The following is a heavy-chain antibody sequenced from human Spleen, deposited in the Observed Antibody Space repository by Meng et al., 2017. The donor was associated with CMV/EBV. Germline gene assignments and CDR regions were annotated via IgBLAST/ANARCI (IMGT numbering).Heavy chain of an antibody. J-gene: IGHJ6*02. D-gene: IGHD1-26*01. V-gene: IGHV1-46*01. CDR1: GYTFTSYY. Sequence: ASVKVSCKASGYTFTSYYMHWVRQAPGQGLEWMGIINPSGGSTSYAQKFQGRVTMTRDTSTSTVYMELSSLRSEDTAVYYCASYFSGATTAYYYGMDVWGQGTTVTVSS. CDR2: INPSGGST. CDR3: ASYFSGATTAYYYGMDV.